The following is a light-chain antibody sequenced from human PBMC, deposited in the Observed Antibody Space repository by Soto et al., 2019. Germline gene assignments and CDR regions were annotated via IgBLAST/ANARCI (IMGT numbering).Light chain of an antibody. CDR1: SSDVGGYNY. Sequence: QSALTQPASVSGSPGQSITISCTGTSSDVGGYNYVSWYQQHPGKAPKLIIYDVSNRPSGVSNRFSDSKSGNTASLTISGLQAEDEADYYCRSYTSSSTVVFGGGTKVTVL. CDR2: DVS. V-gene: IGLV2-14*01. CDR3: RSYTSSSTVV. J-gene: IGLJ2*01.